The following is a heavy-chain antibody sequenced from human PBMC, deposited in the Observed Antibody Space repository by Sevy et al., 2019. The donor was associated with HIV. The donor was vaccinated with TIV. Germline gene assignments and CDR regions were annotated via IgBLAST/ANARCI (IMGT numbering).Heavy chain of an antibody. V-gene: IGHV3-11*01. J-gene: IGHJ4*02. CDR3: ARGPFSNYYGSGSPHGDY. D-gene: IGHD3-10*01. CDR2: ISSSGSTI. Sequence: GGSLRLSCAASGFTFSDYYMSWIRQAPGKGLERVSYISSSGSTIYYADSVKGRFTISRDNAKNSLYLQMNSLRAEDTAVYYCARGPFSNYYGSGSPHGDYWGQGTLVTVSS. CDR1: GFTFSDYY.